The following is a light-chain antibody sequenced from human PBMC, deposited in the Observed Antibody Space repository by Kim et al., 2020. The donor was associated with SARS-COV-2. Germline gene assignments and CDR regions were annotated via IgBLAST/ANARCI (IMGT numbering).Light chain of an antibody. CDR3: QQFDSYPLT. CDR2: DAS. Sequence: GDRVTITCRASQGIISALAWYQQKPGKSPKLLIYDASTLQSGVPSRFSGSGYGTDFTLTINSLQPEDFAIYYCQQFDSYPLTFGGGTKVDIK. V-gene: IGKV1-13*02. CDR1: QGIISA. J-gene: IGKJ4*01.